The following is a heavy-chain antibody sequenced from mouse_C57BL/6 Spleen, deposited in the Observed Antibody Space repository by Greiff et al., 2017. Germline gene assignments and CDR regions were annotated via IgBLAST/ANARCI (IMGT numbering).Heavy chain of an antibody. V-gene: IGHV3-6*01. J-gene: IGHJ4*01. CDR1: GYSITSGYY. D-gene: IGHD3-2*02. Sequence: EVQLQESGPGLVKPSQSLSLTCSVTGYSITSGYYWNWIRQFPGNKLEWMGYLSDDGSNNYNPSLKNRITITRDTSKTQFFLKLNSVTTEDTAKYYCAHSSDYVDFAMGCRGQRASVTVSS. CDR2: LSDDGSN. CDR3: AHSSDYVDFAMGC.